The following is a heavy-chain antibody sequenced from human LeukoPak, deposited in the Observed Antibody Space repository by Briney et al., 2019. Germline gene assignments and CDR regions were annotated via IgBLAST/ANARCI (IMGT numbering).Heavy chain of an antibody. Sequence: KASGTLSLTCTVSGGSISSYYWSWIRQPPGKGLEWIGYIYYSGSTNCNPSLKSRVTISVDTSKNQFSLKLSSVTAADTAVYYCARLKVGAVAGWFDPWGQGTLVTVSS. CDR2: IYYSGST. J-gene: IGHJ5*02. V-gene: IGHV4-59*08. CDR3: ARLKVGAVAGWFDP. CDR1: GGSISSYY. D-gene: IGHD6-19*01.